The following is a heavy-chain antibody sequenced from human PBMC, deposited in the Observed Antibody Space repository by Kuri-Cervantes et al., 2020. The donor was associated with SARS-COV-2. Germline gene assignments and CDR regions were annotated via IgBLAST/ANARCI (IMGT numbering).Heavy chain of an antibody. D-gene: IGHD2-2*01. Sequence: ETLSLTCAASGFTFSSYWMHWVRQAPGKGLVWVSRINSDGSSTNYADSVKGRFTISRDNSKNTLYLQMSSLRAEDTAVYYCVKVGTGSTSLRDYWGQGTLVTVSS. CDR2: INSDGSST. V-gene: IGHV3-74*01. J-gene: IGHJ4*02. CDR3: VKVGTGSTSLRDY. CDR1: GFTFSSYW.